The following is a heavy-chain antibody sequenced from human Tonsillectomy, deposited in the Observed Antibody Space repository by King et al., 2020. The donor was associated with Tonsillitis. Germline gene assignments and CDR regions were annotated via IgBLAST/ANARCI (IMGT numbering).Heavy chain of an antibody. Sequence: VQLVESGGGLVQPGVSLRLSCAASGFTFSSYGMSWVRQAPGKGLEWVSGIGSSGDNTYYADSVKGRFTISRDNSKNTLYLQMNSLRAEDTALYYCAKQVGDYWGQGTLVTVSS. J-gene: IGHJ4*02. CDR1: GFTFSSYG. V-gene: IGHV3-23*04. D-gene: IGHD1-26*01. CDR3: AKQVGDY. CDR2: IGSSGDNT.